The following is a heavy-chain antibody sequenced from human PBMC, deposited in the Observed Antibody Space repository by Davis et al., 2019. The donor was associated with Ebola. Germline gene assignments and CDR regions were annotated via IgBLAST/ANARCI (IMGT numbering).Heavy chain of an antibody. CDR2: IRSKANNYAT. Sequence: GESLKISCAASGFTFSGSAMHWVRQASGKGLEWVGRIRSKANNYATAYAASVKGRFTISRDDSKNTAYLQMNSLRAEDTATYYCARYCHYTDCSYFDCWGQGTMVAVSS. J-gene: IGHJ4*02. V-gene: IGHV3-73*01. CDR1: GFTFSGSA. D-gene: IGHD3-16*01. CDR3: ARYCHYTDCSYFDC.